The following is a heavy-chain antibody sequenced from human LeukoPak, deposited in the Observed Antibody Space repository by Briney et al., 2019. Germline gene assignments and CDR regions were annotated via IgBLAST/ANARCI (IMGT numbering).Heavy chain of an antibody. Sequence: GASVKVSCKASGGTFSSYAIGWVRQAPGQGLEWMGGIIPIFGTANYAQKFQGRVTITADESTSTAYMELSSLGSEDTAVYYCARGKRVVRMVRGVTYYFDYWGQGTLVTVSS. V-gene: IGHV1-69*13. D-gene: IGHD3-10*01. CDR3: ARGKRVVRMVRGVTYYFDY. J-gene: IGHJ4*02. CDR2: IIPIFGTA. CDR1: GGTFSSYA.